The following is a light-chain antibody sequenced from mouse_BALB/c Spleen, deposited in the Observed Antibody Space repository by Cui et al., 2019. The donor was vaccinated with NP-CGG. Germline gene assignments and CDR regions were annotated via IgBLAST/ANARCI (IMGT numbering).Light chain of an antibody. CDR2: GTN. CDR3: ALWYSNHWV. Sequence: QVVVTQLSAPTTSPGETVTLTCRSNTGAVTTSNYANWVQEKPDHLFTGLIGGTNNRVPGVPARFSGSLIGDKAALTITGTQTEDEAIYFCALWYSNHWVFGGGTKLTVL. J-gene: IGLJ1*01. CDR1: TGAVTTSNY. V-gene: IGLV1*01.